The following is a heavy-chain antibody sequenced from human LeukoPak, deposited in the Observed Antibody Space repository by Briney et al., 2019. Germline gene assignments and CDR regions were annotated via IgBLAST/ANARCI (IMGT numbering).Heavy chain of an antibody. CDR3: AKEDYYGSGSYLGY. D-gene: IGHD3-10*01. Sequence: SGGSLRLSCAASGFTFSSYGMHWVRQAPGKGLEWVAVISYDGSNKYYADSVKGRFTISRDNSKNTLYLQMNSLRAEDTALYYCAKEDYYGSGSYLGYWGQGTLVTVSS. CDR2: ISYDGSNK. CDR1: GFTFSSYG. J-gene: IGHJ4*02. V-gene: IGHV3-30*18.